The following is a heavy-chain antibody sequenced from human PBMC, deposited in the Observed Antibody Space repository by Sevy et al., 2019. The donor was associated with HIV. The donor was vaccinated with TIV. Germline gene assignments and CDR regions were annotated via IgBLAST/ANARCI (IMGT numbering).Heavy chain of an antibody. CDR1: GFTFSNAW. J-gene: IGHJ4*02. CDR2: IKSKTDGGTT. D-gene: IGHD3-9*01. CDR3: TTDPITYYDILTGYYTFDY. V-gene: IGHV3-15*01. Sequence: GGSLRLSCAASGFTFSNAWMSWVRQAPGKGLEWVGRIKSKTDGGTTDYAAPVKGRFTISRDDSKSTLYLQMNSLKTEDTAVYYCTTDPITYYDILTGYYTFDYWGQGTLVTVSS.